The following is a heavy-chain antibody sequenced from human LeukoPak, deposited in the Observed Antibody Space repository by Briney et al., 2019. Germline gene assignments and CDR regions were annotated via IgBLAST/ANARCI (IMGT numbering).Heavy chain of an antibody. D-gene: IGHD5-12*01. V-gene: IGHV3-23*01. CDR2: ISGSGSST. J-gene: IGHJ4*02. CDR1: GFTFSSYA. CDR3: ARGYSAYDPIDS. Sequence: PGGSLRLSCAASGFTFSSYAMSWVRQAPGKGLEWVSAISGSGSSTYYAVSVKGRFTISRDNSKNTLYLQLNSLRAEDTAVYYCARGYSAYDPIDSWGQGTLVTVSS.